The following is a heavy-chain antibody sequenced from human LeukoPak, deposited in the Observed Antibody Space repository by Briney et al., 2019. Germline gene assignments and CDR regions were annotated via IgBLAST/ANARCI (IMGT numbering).Heavy chain of an antibody. V-gene: IGHV1-69*05. CDR2: IIPIFGTA. Sequence: SVKVSWKASGGTFSSYAISWVRQAPGQGLEWMGGIIPIFGTANYAQKFKGRATITTDESTSTAYMELSSLRSEDTAVYYCARGHCSSTSCYEGLDWFDPWGQGTLVTVSS. CDR1: GGTFSSYA. J-gene: IGHJ5*02. CDR3: ARGHCSSTSCYEGLDWFDP. D-gene: IGHD2-2*01.